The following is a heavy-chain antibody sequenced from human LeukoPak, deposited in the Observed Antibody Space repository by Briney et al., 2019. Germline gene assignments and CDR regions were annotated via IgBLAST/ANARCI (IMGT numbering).Heavy chain of an antibody. D-gene: IGHD3-10*01. Sequence: ASVKVSCKASGYTFTSYYMHWVRQAPGQGLEWMGIINPSGGSTNYAQKFQGRVTMTRDTSTSTVYMDLSSLRSDDTAVYYCARVRGPRGPYYFDYWGQGTLVTVSS. CDR1: GYTFTSYY. CDR3: ARVRGPRGPYYFDY. V-gene: IGHV1-46*01. J-gene: IGHJ4*02. CDR2: INPSGGST.